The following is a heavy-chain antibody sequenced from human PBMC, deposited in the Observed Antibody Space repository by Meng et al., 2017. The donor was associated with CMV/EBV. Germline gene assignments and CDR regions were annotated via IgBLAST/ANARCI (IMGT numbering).Heavy chain of an antibody. CDR1: GFTFSGSA. CDR3: AKDPGPTVTPPEYFQH. J-gene: IGHJ1*01. CDR2: IRYDGSNK. Sequence: GESLKISCAASGFTFSGSAMHWVRQAPGKGLEWVAFIRYDGSNKYYADSVKGRFTISRDNSKNTLYLQMNSLRAEDTAVYYCAKDPGPTVTPPEYFQHWGQGTLVTVS. D-gene: IGHD4-17*01. V-gene: IGHV3-30*02.